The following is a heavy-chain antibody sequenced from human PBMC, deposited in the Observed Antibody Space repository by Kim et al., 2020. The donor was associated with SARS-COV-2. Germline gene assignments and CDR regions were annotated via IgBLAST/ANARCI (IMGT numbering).Heavy chain of an antibody. J-gene: IGHJ6*02. CDR2: INTGGSKS. CDR3: ATTHFYGLYV. V-gene: IGHV3-11*01. Sequence: GGSLRLSCEASGFTFSDFYMSWMRQAPGKGLEWISAINTGGSKSSHADPVKGQFTTSRDNSKNALYLQMNSLRADDTAVYYCATTHFYGLYVWGQGTTVT. CDR1: GFTFSDFY. D-gene: IGHD3-3*02.